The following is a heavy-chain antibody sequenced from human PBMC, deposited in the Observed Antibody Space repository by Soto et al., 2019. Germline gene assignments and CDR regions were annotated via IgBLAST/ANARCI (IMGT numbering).Heavy chain of an antibody. CDR1: GGSFSGYY. Sequence: SETLSLTCAVYGGSFSGYYWSWIRQPPGKGLEWIGEINHSGSTNYNPSLKSRVTISVDTSKNQFSLKLSSVTAADTVVYYCARVSWLFDYWGQGTLVTVSS. J-gene: IGHJ4*02. CDR3: ARVSWLFDY. V-gene: IGHV4-34*01. CDR2: INHSGST. D-gene: IGHD5-12*01.